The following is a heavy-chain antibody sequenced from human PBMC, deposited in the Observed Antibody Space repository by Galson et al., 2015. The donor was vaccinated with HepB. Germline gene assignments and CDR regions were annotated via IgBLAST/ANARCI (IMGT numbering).Heavy chain of an antibody. V-gene: IGHV3-7*03. Sequence: SLRLSCAASGFTFSTYWMTWVRQAPGEGLEWVANIKQDGSEKNYVDSVKGRFTISSDNAKHSLFLQMNSLRAEDTAVYYCVRVGSGWYSYLDSWGQGTLVTVSS. CDR2: IKQDGSEK. D-gene: IGHD6-13*01. J-gene: IGHJ4*02. CDR1: GFTFSTYW. CDR3: VRVGSGWYSYLDS.